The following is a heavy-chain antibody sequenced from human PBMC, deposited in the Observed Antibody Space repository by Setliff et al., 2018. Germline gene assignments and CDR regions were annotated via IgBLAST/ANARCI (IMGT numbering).Heavy chain of an antibody. CDR3: ARRADGYNDFFDS. D-gene: IGHD6-25*01. Sequence: GESLKISCKASGYSFTSNWIGWVRQMPGKGLEWVGIIYPGDYDTSYSPSFQGRVTISADKSINTAYLEWSSLQASDTAMYYCARRADGYNDFFDSWGQGTLVTVSS. V-gene: IGHV5-51*01. CDR2: IYPGDYDT. J-gene: IGHJ4*02. CDR1: GYSFTSNW.